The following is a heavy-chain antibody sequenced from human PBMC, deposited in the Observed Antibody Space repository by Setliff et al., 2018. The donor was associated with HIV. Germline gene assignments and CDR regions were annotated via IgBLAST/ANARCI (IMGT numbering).Heavy chain of an antibody. D-gene: IGHD5-18*01. CDR1: GDSISGNY. CDR3: ARGIQLWSLSPWFDP. CDR2: INYGGASPP. Sequence: PSETLSLTCTVSGDSISGNYWNWIRQPAGKRLEWIGRINYGGASPPTYNPSFKSRVTMSADTSASTAYMELSSLRSEDTAVYYCARGIQLWSLSPWFDPWGQGTLVTVSS. V-gene: IGHV4-4*07. J-gene: IGHJ5*02.